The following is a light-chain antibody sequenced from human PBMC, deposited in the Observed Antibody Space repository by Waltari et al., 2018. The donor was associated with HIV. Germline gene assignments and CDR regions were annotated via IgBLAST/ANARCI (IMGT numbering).Light chain of an antibody. J-gene: IGLJ3*02. CDR3: SSYTTNNTRV. CDR1: SSDVVAYNY. CDR2: EVS. V-gene: IGLV2-14*03. Sequence: QSALTQPASVSGSPGQSITISCTGTSSDVVAYNYVSWYQQHPGKAPKLMIYEVSNRPSGVSNRFSASKSGNTASLTISGLQAEDEADYYCSSYTTNNTRVFGGGTKLTVL.